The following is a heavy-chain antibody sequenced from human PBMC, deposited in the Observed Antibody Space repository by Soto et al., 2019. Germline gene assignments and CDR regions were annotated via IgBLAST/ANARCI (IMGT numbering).Heavy chain of an antibody. J-gene: IGHJ5*02. CDR1: GGTFSSYA. D-gene: IGHD2-8*01. V-gene: IGHV1-69*13. Sequence: SVKVSCKASGGTFSSYAISWVRQAPGQGLEWMGGIIPIFGTANYAQKFQGRVTITADESTSTAYMELSSLRSEDTAVYYCARESPPRYCTNGVCYLDPWGPGALLTVST. CDR2: IIPIFGTA. CDR3: ARESPPRYCTNGVCYLDP.